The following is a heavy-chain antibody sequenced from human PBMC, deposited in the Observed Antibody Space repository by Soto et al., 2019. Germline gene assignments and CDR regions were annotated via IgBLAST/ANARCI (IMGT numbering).Heavy chain of an antibody. CDR2: MNPNCGNT. J-gene: IGHJ6*02. CDR3: ARGAIRDSSSCSYYYYGMDV. V-gene: IGHV1-8*01. CDR1: GYTFTSYD. D-gene: IGHD6-13*01. Sequence: QVQLVQSGAEVKKPGASVKVSCKASGYTFTSYDINWVRQATGQGLEWMGWMNPNCGNTGYAQKFQGRVTMTRNTSISTAYMELSSLRSEDTAVYYCARGAIRDSSSCSYYYYGMDVWGQGTTVTVSS.